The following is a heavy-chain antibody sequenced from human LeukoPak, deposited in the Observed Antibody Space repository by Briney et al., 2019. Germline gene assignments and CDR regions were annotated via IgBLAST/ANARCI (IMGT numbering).Heavy chain of an antibody. CDR1: GGTFSSYT. J-gene: IGHJ6*03. D-gene: IGHD3-10*01. Sequence: SVKVSCKASGGTFSSYTISWVRQAPGQGLGWMGRIIPILGIANYAQKFQGRVTITADKSTSTAYMELSSLRSEDTAVYYCARASSSGYYYMDVWGKGTTVTVSS. CDR3: ARASSSGYYYMDV. CDR2: IIPILGIA. V-gene: IGHV1-69*02.